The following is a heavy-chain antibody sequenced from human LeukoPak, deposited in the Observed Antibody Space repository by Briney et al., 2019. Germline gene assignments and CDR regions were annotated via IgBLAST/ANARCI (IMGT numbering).Heavy chain of an antibody. J-gene: IGHJ6*03. Sequence: ASVKVSCKASGYTFTSYGISWVRQAPGQGLEWMGWISAYNGNTNYAQKLQGRVTMTTDTSPSTAYLELRSLRSDDTAVYYCARGHNYYDSSGYYPPSYYYYYMDVWGKGTTVTISS. V-gene: IGHV1-18*01. CDR1: GYTFTSYG. CDR2: ISAYNGNT. D-gene: IGHD3-22*01. CDR3: ARGHNYYDSSGYYPPSYYYYYMDV.